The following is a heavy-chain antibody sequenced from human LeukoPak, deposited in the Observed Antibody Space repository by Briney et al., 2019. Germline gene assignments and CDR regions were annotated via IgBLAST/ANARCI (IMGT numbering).Heavy chain of an antibody. D-gene: IGHD3-22*01. Sequence: ASVKVSCKASGYTFTGYYMHWVRQAPGQGHEWMGWINPNSGDANYAQKLQGRVTMTRATSISKDYMELSRLRSDDTAVYYCARTPYYYDGSGYAFDIWGQGTMVTVSS. CDR1: GYTFTGYY. CDR2: INPNSGDA. CDR3: ARTPYYYDGSGYAFDI. V-gene: IGHV1-2*02. J-gene: IGHJ3*02.